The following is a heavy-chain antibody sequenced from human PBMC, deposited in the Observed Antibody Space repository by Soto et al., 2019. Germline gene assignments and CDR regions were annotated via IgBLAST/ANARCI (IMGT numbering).Heavy chain of an antibody. Sequence: HPGGSLRLSCAASGFTFSSYAMHWVRQAPGKGLEWVAVISYDGSNKYYADSVKGRFTISRDNSKNTLYLQMNSLRAEDTAVYYCARDQAIQTNLAVSPSSNIDYWGQGTLVTVPS. D-gene: IGHD2-21*01. CDR2: ISYDGSNK. J-gene: IGHJ4*02. CDR3: ARDQAIQTNLAVSPSSNIDY. CDR1: GFTFSSYA. V-gene: IGHV3-30-3*01.